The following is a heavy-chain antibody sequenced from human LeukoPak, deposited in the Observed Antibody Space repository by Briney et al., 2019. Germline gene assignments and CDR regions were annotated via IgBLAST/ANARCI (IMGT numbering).Heavy chain of an antibody. CDR2: MNPNSGNT. Sequence: GASVKVSCKASGYTFTSYDINWVRQATGQGLEWMGWMNPNSGNTNYAQKLQGRVTMTTDTSTSTAYMELRSLRSDDTAVCYCARDRYGDSSGNDYWGQGTLVTVSS. V-gene: IGHV1-18*01. D-gene: IGHD4-17*01. J-gene: IGHJ4*02. CDR3: ARDRYGDSSGNDY. CDR1: GYTFTSYD.